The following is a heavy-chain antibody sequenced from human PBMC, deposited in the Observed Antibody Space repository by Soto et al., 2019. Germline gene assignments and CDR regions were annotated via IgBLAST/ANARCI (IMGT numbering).Heavy chain of an antibody. V-gene: IGHV2-5*02. Sequence: QITLKESGPTLVKPTQTLTLTCTFSGLSLSTSGEAVGWIRQPPGKALDWLALIYWDDDKRYNPTLKTRLTITKDTSKNQVVLTRTNMDAVDTATYYCAHYVSTRPAGWFAPWGQGILVPVSS. CDR2: IYWDDDK. CDR3: AHYVSTRPAGWFAP. CDR1: GLSLSTSGEA. J-gene: IGHJ5*02. D-gene: IGHD3-10*02.